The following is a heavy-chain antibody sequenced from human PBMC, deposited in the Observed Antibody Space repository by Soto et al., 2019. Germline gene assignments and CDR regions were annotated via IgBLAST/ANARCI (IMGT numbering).Heavy chain of an antibody. CDR1: GGSISSGGYY. D-gene: IGHD6-6*01. CDR2: IYYSGST. CDR3: AGRLAASYDIDY. V-gene: IGHV4-31*03. J-gene: IGHJ4*02. Sequence: PSETLSLTCTVSGGSISSGGYYWSWIRQHPGKGLEWIGYIYYSGSTYYNPSLKSRVTISVDTSKNQFSLKLSSVTAADTAVYYCAGRLAASYDIDYWGQGTLVTVSS.